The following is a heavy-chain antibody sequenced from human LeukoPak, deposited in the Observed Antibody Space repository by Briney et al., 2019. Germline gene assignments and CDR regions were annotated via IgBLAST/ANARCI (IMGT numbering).Heavy chain of an antibody. D-gene: IGHD3-10*01. CDR1: GYTFTSYY. Sequence: ASVKVSCKASGYTFTSYYMHWVRQAPGQGLEWMGIINPSGGSTSYAQKFQGRVTMTRDTSTSTVYMELSSLRSEDTAVYYCAGDLGYGSGRKYGMDVWGQGTTVTVSS. CDR2: INPSGGST. V-gene: IGHV1-46*01. CDR3: AGDLGYGSGRKYGMDV. J-gene: IGHJ6*02.